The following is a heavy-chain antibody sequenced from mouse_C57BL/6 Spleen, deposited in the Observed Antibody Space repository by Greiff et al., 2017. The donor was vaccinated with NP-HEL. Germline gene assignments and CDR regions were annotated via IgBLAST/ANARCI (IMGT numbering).Heavy chain of an antibody. J-gene: IGHJ2*01. CDR2: INPNNGGT. D-gene: IGHD1-1*01. CDR3: ARDGSSYGLNY. Sequence: EVQLQQSGPELVKPGASVKISCKASGYTFTDYYMNWVKQSHGKSLEWIGDINPNNGGTSYNQKFKGKATLTVDKSSSTAYMELRSLTSEDSAVYYCARDGSSYGLNYWGKGTTLTVSS. V-gene: IGHV1-26*01. CDR1: GYTFTDYY.